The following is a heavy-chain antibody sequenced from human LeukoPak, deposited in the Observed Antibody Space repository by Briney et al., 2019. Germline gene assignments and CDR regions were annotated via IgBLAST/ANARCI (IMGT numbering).Heavy chain of an antibody. D-gene: IGHD3-22*01. Sequence: ASVKVLCKASGYTFTGYYLHWVRQAPGQGLEWMGIINPSGGSTSYAQKFQGRVTMTRDMSTSTVYMELSSLRSEDTAVYYCAREDSSGGFDPWGQGTLVTVSS. CDR1: GYTFTGYY. V-gene: IGHV1-46*01. J-gene: IGHJ5*02. CDR3: AREDSSGGFDP. CDR2: INPSGGST.